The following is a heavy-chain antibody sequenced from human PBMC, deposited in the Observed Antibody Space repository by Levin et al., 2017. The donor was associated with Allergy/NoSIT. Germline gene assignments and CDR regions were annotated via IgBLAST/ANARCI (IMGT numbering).Heavy chain of an antibody. D-gene: IGHD6-13*01. CDR3: ARDWSSATGSYFDY. CDR1: GFSFDDYG. Sequence: GGSLRLSCAASGFSFDDYGMNWVRQAPGKGLEWVSDINWNGGRTGYADSVKGRFTISRDNTKNSLYLQMNSLRAEDTALYHCARDWSSATGSYFDYWGQGTLVTVSS. CDR2: INWNGGRT. V-gene: IGHV3-20*01. J-gene: IGHJ4*02.